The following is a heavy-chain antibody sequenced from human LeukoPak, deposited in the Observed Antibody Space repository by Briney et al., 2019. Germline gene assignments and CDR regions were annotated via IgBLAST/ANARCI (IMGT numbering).Heavy chain of an antibody. J-gene: IGHJ4*02. CDR1: GFTLSSYA. CDR3: AKERRAAYTFAFDY. CDR2: ISGGGGST. Sequence: QPGGSLRLSCAASGFTLSSYAMSWVRQAPGKGLEWVSAISGGGGSTYYADSVKGRFTISRDNSKNTLYLQMNSLRAEDTAVYDFAKERRAAYTFAFDYWGQGPLVTVSS. D-gene: IGHD2-15*01. V-gene: IGHV3-23*01.